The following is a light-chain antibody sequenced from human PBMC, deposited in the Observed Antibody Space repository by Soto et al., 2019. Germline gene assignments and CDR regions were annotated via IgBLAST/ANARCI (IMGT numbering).Light chain of an antibody. CDR3: QQNNNWQPLT. Sequence: EIVMTQSPATLSVPPGDTATLSCRASQSVGSNLGWYQQKPGQAPRLLIYRASTRATDIPARFSGSGSGTEFTLTISSLQSEDSAVYYSQQNNNWQPLTYGGGTKV. CDR2: RAS. CDR1: QSVGSN. J-gene: IGKJ4*01. V-gene: IGKV3-15*01.